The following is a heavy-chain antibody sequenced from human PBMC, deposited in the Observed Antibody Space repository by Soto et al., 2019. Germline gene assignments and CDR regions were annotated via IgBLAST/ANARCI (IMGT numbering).Heavy chain of an antibody. J-gene: IGHJ4*02. V-gene: IGHV5-10-1*01. CDR3: ATQGLTTYYFGY. CDR1: GYSFASQW. CDR2: IDLSESYT. Sequence: GESLKISCKVSGYSFASQWISWVCQVPGKGQEWMGRIDLSESYTTYNPSFQGHVTFSADKSITTAYLQWRSLEASDTATYYCATQGLTTYYFGYWGQGTLVTVSS.